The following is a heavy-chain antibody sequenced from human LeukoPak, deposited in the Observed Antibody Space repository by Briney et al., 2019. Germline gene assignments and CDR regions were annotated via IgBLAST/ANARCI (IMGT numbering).Heavy chain of an antibody. Sequence: GGSLRLSCAASGFTVSSNYMSWVRQAPGKGLEWVSVIYSGGSTYYADSVKGRFTISRDNSKNTLYLQMNSLRAEDTAVYYCARGRPVRIFRSYYFDYWGQGTLVTVSS. J-gene: IGHJ4*02. V-gene: IGHV3-66*01. CDR1: GFTVSSNY. CDR3: ARGRPVRIFRSYYFDY. CDR2: IYSGGST. D-gene: IGHD3-3*01.